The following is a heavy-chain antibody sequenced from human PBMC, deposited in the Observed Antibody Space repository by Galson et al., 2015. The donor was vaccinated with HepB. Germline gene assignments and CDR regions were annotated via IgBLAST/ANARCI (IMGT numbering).Heavy chain of an antibody. CDR1: GYTFTGYY. V-gene: IGHV1-2*04. CDR3: ARDSDFGTGFAS. J-gene: IGHJ4*02. CDR2: INPNSGDT. D-gene: IGHD3/OR15-3a*01. Sequence: SVKVSCQASGYTFTGYYLHWVRQAPGQGLEWMGWINPNSGDTLYEQKFQGWVTLTRDTSISTAYMELSRLKFDDTASYYCARDSDFGTGFASWAQGALVTVSS.